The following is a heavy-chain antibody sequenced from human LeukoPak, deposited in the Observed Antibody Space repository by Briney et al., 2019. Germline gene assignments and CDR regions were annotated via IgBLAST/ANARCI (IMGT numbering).Heavy chain of an antibody. V-gene: IGHV1-3*01. D-gene: IGHD2-2*01. CDR1: GYTFTSYA. CDR3: ARVRGNCSSTSCSYYFDY. J-gene: IGHJ4*02. Sequence: ASVKVSCKASGYTFTSYAMHWVRQAPGQRLEWMGWINAGNGNTKYSQKFQGRVTITRDTSASTAYMELSSLRSEDTAVYYCARVRGNCSSTSCSYYFDYWGQGTLVTVSS. CDR2: INAGNGNT.